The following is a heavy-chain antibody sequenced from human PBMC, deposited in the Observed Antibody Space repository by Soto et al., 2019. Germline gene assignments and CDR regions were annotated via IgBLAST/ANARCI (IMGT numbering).Heavy chain of an antibody. CDR1: GYSFAACW. CDR3: ARRDYGYGMGV. V-gene: IGHV5-10-1*01. Sequence: PGESLKISCKGSGYSFAACWITWVRQMPGKGLEWMGRIDPSDSYTNYSPSFQGHVTISADKSIGTAYLQWTSLKASDTAIYYCARRDYGYGMGVWGQGTTVTVSS. J-gene: IGHJ6*02. D-gene: IGHD3-10*01. CDR2: IDPSDSYT.